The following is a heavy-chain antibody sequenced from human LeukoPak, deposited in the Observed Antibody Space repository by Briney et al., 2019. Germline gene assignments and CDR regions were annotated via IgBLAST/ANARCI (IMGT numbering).Heavy chain of an antibody. Sequence: PGGSLRLSCAASGFTFSSYGMHWVRQAPGKGLEWVSAISGSGGSTYYADSVKGRFTISRGNSKNTLYLQMNSLRAEDTAVYYCAKSFEYSSSSASDYWGQGTLVTVSS. J-gene: IGHJ4*02. V-gene: IGHV3-23*01. CDR3: AKSFEYSSSSASDY. D-gene: IGHD6-6*01. CDR2: ISGSGGST. CDR1: GFTFSSYG.